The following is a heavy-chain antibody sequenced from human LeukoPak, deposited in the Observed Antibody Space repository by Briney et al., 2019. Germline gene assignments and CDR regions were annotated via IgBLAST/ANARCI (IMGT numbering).Heavy chain of an antibody. Sequence: PSETLSLTCAVYGGSFSGYYRSWIRQPPGKGLEWIGEINHSGSTNYNPSLKSRVTISVDTSKNQFSLKLSSVTAADTAVYYCASGVSLTEFDPWGQGTLVTVSS. CDR3: ASGVSLTEFDP. D-gene: IGHD3-10*01. J-gene: IGHJ5*02. CDR2: INHSGST. V-gene: IGHV4-34*01. CDR1: GGSFSGYY.